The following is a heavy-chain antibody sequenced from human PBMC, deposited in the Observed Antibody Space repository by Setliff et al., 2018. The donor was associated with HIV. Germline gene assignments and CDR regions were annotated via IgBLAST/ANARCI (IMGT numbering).Heavy chain of an antibody. CDR3: ARARYCSSTSCPWDAFDI. CDR1: GFTFSSYS. V-gene: IGHV3-21*01. CDR2: ISSSSNYI. Sequence: PGGSLRLSCAASGFTFSSYSMNWVRQAPGKGLEWVSSISSSSNYIYYADSVKGRFTISRDNAKNSLYLQMSCLRAEDTAVYYCARARYCSSTSCPWDAFDIWGQGTMVTVSS. J-gene: IGHJ3*02. D-gene: IGHD2-2*01.